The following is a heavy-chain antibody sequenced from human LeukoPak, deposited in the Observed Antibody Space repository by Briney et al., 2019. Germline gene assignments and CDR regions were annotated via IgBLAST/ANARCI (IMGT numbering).Heavy chain of an antibody. D-gene: IGHD3-9*01. CDR1: GYTFTSYD. CDR3: ARAQDYDILTGFRYKGGNWFDP. CDR2: MNPNSGNT. Sequence: ASVKVSCKASGYTFTSYDINWVRQATGQGLEWMGWMNPNSGNTGYAQKFQGRVTMTRNTSISTAYMELSSLRSEDTAVYYCARAQDYDILTGFRYKGGNWFDPWGQGTLVTVSS. V-gene: IGHV1-8*01. J-gene: IGHJ5*02.